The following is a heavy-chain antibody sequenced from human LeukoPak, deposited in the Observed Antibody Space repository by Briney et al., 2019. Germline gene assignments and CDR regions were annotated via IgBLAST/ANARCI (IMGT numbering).Heavy chain of an antibody. D-gene: IGHD3-22*01. J-gene: IGHJ3*02. V-gene: IGHV4-34*01. CDR3: ARGPYSYCDSRVPFDI. CDR2: INHSGST. CDR1: GGSFSGYY. Sequence: SETLSLTCAVYGGSFSGYYWSWIRQPPGKGLEWIGEINHSGSTNYNPSLKSRVTISVDTSKNQFSLKLRSVTAADTAVYYCARGPYSYCDSRVPFDIWGQGTMVTVSS.